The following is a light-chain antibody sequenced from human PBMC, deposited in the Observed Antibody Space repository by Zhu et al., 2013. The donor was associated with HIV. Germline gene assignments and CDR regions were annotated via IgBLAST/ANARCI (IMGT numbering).Light chain of an antibody. CDR1: SSDVGVYNY. CDR3: SSYAGSNNVV. V-gene: IGLV2-8*01. Sequence: QSALTQPPSASGSPGQSVTISCTGTSSDVGVYNYVSWYQHHPGKAPKVMIYEVSKRPSGVPDRFSGSKSGNTASLTVSGLQAGDEADYYCSSYAGSNNVVFGGGTKLTVL. J-gene: IGLJ2*01. CDR2: EVS.